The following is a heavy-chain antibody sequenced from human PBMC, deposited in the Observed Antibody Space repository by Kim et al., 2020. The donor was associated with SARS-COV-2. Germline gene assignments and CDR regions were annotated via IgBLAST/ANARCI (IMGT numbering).Heavy chain of an antibody. CDR3: AREHVYCSGGSCYWGWFDP. D-gene: IGHD2-15*01. CDR1: GFTFSSYW. Sequence: GGSLRLSCAASGFTFSSYWMSWVRQAPGKGLEWVANIKQDGSEKYYVDSVKGRFTISRDNAKNSLYLQMNSLRAEDTAVYYCAREHVYCSGGSCYWGWFDPWGQGTLVTVSS. J-gene: IGHJ5*02. CDR2: IKQDGSEK. V-gene: IGHV3-7*01.